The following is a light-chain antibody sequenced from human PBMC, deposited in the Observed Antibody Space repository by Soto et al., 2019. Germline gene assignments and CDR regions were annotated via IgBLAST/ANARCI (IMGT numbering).Light chain of an antibody. CDR1: QNINNY. J-gene: IGKJ1*01. CDR3: QQSYGTLWT. Sequence: DIQMTQSPSSLSASVGDRVTVTCRASQNINNYLNWYQQKPGKAPKLLIYAASSLQSGVPSRFSSRGSGKDFTLTISSPQSEGFSTYYCQQSYGTLWTVGQGTKVDIK. V-gene: IGKV1-39*01. CDR2: AAS.